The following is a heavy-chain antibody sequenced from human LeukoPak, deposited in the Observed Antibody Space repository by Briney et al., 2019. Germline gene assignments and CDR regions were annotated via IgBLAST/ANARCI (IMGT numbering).Heavy chain of an antibody. J-gene: IGHJ4*01. CDR1: GFIFSHYG. CDR2: IWSDGSNR. D-gene: IGHD4-11*01. CDR3: ARDAQRGFDYSNSLQY. Sequence: GRSLRLPCAASGFIFSHYGMHWVRQAPGKGLEWVAVIWSDGSNRFYAGSVKGRFTISRDNSQNTMFLEMNSLRAEDTAMYYCARDAQRGFDYSNSLQYWGQGILVTVSS. V-gene: IGHV3-33*01.